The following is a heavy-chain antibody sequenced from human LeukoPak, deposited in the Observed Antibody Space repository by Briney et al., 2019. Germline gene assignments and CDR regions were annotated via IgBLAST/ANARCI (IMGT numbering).Heavy chain of an antibody. J-gene: IGHJ4*02. CDR2: ISSSSSYM. Sequence: GGSLRLSCAASGFTFSSYSMNWVRQAPGKGLEWVSSISSSSSYMYYADSVKGRFTISRDNAKNSLYLQMNSLRAEDTAVYYCARDLSTAAAPVGDYWGQGTLVTVSS. CDR1: GFTFSSYS. D-gene: IGHD6-13*01. CDR3: ARDLSTAAAPVGDY. V-gene: IGHV3-21*01.